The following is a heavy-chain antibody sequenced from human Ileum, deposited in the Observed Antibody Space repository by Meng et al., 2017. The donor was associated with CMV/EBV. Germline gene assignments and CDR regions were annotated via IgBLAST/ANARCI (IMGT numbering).Heavy chain of an antibody. CDR1: GFTFSSYW. D-gene: IGHD5-18*01. Sequence: GESLKISCAASGFTFSSYWMSWVRQAPGKGLEWVANIKQDGSEKYYVDSVKGRFTISRDNAKNSLYLQMNSLRAEDTAVYYCARDSYGPCPLDYWGQRTLVTVSS. CDR3: ARDSYGPCPLDY. V-gene: IGHV3-7*01. CDR2: IKQDGSEK. J-gene: IGHJ4*02.